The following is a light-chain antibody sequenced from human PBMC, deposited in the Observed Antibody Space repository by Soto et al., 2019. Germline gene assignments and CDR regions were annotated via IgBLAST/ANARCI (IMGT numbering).Light chain of an antibody. J-gene: IGKJ1*01. CDR2: GAS. V-gene: IGKV3-20*01. Sequence: IVLTQSPGSLSLSPGQRATLSWRASQSVDTTFFAWYQKKPGQAPRLLIQGASKRATGIPDRFSGSGSGTDFTLIISRLEPEDFAVYYCQQYMSSVTFGQGTKVEIK. CDR3: QQYMSSVT. CDR1: QSVDTTF.